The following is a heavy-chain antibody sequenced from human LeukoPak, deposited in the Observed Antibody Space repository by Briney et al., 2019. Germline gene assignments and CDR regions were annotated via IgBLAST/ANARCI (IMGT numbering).Heavy chain of an antibody. Sequence: SETLSLTCTVSGGSISSYYWSWIRQPPGKGLEWIGYIYYSGSTNYNPSLKSRVTISVDTSKNQFSLKLSSVTAADTAVYYCARHGYYFGYYGMDVWGQGTTVTVSS. CDR3: ARHGYYFGYYGMDV. CDR1: GGSISSYY. V-gene: IGHV4-59*08. CDR2: IYYSGST. J-gene: IGHJ6*02.